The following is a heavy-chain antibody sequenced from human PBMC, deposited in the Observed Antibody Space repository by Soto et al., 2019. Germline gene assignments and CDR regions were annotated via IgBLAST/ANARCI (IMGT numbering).Heavy chain of an antibody. D-gene: IGHD5-12*01. Sequence: WTWLRQPPEKALEWIGYIYHSGSTYYNPSLRSRVTLSVDRSKNQFSLNMKSMTAADTAVYYCASRFVDSATGYFDRWGQGTLVTVSS. V-gene: IGHV4-30-2*01. J-gene: IGHJ4*02. CDR3: ASRFVDSATGYFDR. CDR2: IYHSGST.